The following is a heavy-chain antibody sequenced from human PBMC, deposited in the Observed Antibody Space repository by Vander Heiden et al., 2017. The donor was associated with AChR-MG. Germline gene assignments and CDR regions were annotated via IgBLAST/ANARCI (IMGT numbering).Heavy chain of an antibody. CDR2: ISDTSNT. D-gene: IGHD3-10*01. V-gene: IGHV3-11*06. CDR3: ARSVSLPY. J-gene: IGHJ4*02. CDR1: GFTLSDYT. Sequence: VQLVESGGGLVPPGGSLRLSCAASGFTLSDYTISWVRQAPGKGLEWISYISDTSNTKYADSVKGRFTVSIDNAKNSVYLEMSSLRDEETAVYYCARSVSLPYWGQGTLVTVSS.